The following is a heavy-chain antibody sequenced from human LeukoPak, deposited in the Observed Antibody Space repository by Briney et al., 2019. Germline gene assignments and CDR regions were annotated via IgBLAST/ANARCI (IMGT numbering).Heavy chain of an antibody. Sequence: DPGGSLRLSCAASGFTFSSYAMSWVRRAPGKGLEWVSAISGSGGSTYYADSVKGRFTISRDNSKNTLYLQMNSLRAEDTAVYYCAKVISGFMGWLPRYFDYWGQGTLVTVSS. D-gene: IGHD3-3*01. CDR3: AKVISGFMGWLPRYFDY. J-gene: IGHJ4*02. V-gene: IGHV3-23*01. CDR2: ISGSGGST. CDR1: GFTFSSYA.